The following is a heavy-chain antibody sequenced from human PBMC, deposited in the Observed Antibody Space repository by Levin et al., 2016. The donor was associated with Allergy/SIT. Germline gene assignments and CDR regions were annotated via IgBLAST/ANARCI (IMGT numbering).Heavy chain of an antibody. CDR1: GFTVSNSD. Sequence: GESLKISCAASGFTVSNSDMQWVRQATGKGLEWVSGINGGGNTYHSGPVKGRFTISRDNANNSLYLQMNSLRAGDTAVYYCVKGRLSRNGMGVWGQGTTVTVSS. V-gene: IGHV3-13*01. CDR2: INGGGNT. CDR3: VKGRLSRNGMGV. J-gene: IGHJ6*02. D-gene: IGHD2-2*01.